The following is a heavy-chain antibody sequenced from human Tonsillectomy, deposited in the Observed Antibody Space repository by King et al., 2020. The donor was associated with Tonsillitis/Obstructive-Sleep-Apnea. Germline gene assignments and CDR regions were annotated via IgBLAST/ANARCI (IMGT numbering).Heavy chain of an antibody. Sequence: QLQESGPGLVKPSETLSLTCTVSGGSISSYYWSWIRQPPGKGLEWIGYIYYSGSTNYNPSLKSRVTISVDTSKNQFSLKLSSVTAADPAVYYCASNRGGYDSGFDYWGQGTLVTVSS. D-gene: IGHD5-12*01. J-gene: IGHJ4*02. V-gene: IGHV4-59*08. CDR3: ASNRGGYDSGFDY. CDR2: IYYSGST. CDR1: GGSISSYY.